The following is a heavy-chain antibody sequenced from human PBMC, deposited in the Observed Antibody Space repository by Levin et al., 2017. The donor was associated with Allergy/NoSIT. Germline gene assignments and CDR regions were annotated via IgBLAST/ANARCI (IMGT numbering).Heavy chain of an antibody. J-gene: IGHJ5*02. D-gene: IGHD6-13*01. CDR1: GGSFSGYY. V-gene: IGHV4-34*01. CDR3: ARESGESAEGQKNWFDP. CDR2: INHSGST. Sequence: SQTLSLTCAVYGGSFSGYYWSWIRQPPGKGLEWIGEINHSGSTNYNPSLKSRVTISVDTSKNQFSLKLSSVTAADTAVYYCARESGESAEGQKNWFDPWGQGTLVTVSS.